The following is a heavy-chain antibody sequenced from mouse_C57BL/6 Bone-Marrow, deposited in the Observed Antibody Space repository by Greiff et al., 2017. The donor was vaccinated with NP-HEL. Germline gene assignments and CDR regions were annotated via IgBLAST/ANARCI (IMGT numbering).Heavy chain of an antibody. D-gene: IGHD1-1*01. CDR3: ARSLYYYGSSCDFDY. V-gene: IGHV1-55*01. CDR2: IYPGSGST. J-gene: IGHJ2*01. CDR1: GYTFTSYW. Sequence: QVQLKQPGAELVKPGASVKMSCKASGYTFTSYWITWVKQRPGQGLEWIGDIYPGSGSTNYNEKFKSKATLTVDTSSSTAYMQLSSLTSEDSAVYYCARSLYYYGSSCDFDYWGQGTTLTVSS.